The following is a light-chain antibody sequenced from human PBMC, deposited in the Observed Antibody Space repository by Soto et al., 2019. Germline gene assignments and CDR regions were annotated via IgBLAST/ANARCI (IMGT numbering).Light chain of an antibody. V-gene: IGKV1-39*01. Sequence: DIQMTQSPSSLSASVGDRVTIICRASQSISSYLNWYQHKPGKAPKFLIYAASTLESGVPSRFSGRGSRTNFSLTISSLQPEDSATYYCQQTYSTPPLTFGGGTKVEIK. J-gene: IGKJ4*01. CDR2: AAS. CDR3: QQTYSTPPLT. CDR1: QSISSY.